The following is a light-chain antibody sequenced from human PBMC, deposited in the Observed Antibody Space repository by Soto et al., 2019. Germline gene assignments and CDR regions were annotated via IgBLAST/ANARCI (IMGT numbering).Light chain of an antibody. Sequence: ETVMTQSPATLSVSPGERATLSCRASQSVFSNLAWYQQKPGQAPRLLIYGASTRATGIPARFSGSGSGTEFTLTISSLQSEDFEVYYCQQYNNWPPLTFGGGTKVEIK. CDR2: GAS. V-gene: IGKV3-15*01. CDR3: QQYNNWPPLT. J-gene: IGKJ4*01. CDR1: QSVFSN.